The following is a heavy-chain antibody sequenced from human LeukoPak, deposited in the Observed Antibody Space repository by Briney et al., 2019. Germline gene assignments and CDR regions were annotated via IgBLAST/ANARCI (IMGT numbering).Heavy chain of an antibody. CDR2: ISGSGAST. D-gene: IGHD1-26*01. J-gene: IGHJ5*01. V-gene: IGHV3-23*01. CDR3: AKDQSRVGASDPFDS. CDR1: GCTFTNCA. Sequence: GVSLRLSCAASGCTFTNCAMTWVRQAPGEGVEWVSSISGSGASTYYADSVRGRFTISRDNSKNTVYLQMNGLSVEDTALYYCAKDQSRVGASDPFDSWGQGTQVTVSS.